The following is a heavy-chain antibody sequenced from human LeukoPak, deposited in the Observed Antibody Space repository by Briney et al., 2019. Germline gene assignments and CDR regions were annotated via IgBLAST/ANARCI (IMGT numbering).Heavy chain of an antibody. V-gene: IGHV6-1*01. CDR1: GDSVSSNSAA. CDR2: TYYRSKWYN. D-gene: IGHD1-14*01. Sequence: SQTLSLTCAISGDSVSSNSAAWNCIRRSPSRGLEWLGRTYYRSKWYNDYPVAVKSRIIINPDTSKNQFSLQLNSVTPEDTAVYYCARAANRAFHDWGQGTLVTVSS. J-gene: IGHJ4*02. CDR3: ARAANRAFHD.